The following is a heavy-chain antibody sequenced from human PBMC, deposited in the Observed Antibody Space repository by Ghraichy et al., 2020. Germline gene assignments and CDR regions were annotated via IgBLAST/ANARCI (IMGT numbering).Heavy chain of an antibody. V-gene: IGHV1-18*01. J-gene: IGHJ5*02. CDR3: ARGRYGSGSYYMVVWFDP. CDR2: ISAYNGNT. D-gene: IGHD3-10*01. CDR1: GYTFTSYG. Sequence: ASVKVSCKASGYTFTSYGISWVRQAPGQGLEWMGWISAYNGNTNYAQKLQGRVTMTTDTSTSTAYMELRSLRSDDTAVYYCARGRYGSGSYYMVVWFDPWGQGTLVTVSS.